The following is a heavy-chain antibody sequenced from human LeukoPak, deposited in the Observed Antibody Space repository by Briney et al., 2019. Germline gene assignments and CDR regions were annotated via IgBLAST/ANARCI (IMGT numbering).Heavy chain of an antibody. CDR2: IYAGGST. Sequence: GGSLRLSCAASGFIVSSNYMSWVRQAPGKGLEWGSVIYAGGSTYYPDSVKGRFTISRDNSQNKLYLLMNKLRAEDTAVYYCARAQRGDYMDVWGKGTTVTISS. CDR1: GFIVSSNY. CDR3: ARAQRGDYMDV. D-gene: IGHD6-25*01. V-gene: IGHV3-53*01. J-gene: IGHJ6*03.